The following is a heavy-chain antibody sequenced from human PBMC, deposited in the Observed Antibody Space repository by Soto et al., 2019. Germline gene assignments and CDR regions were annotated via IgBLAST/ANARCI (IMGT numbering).Heavy chain of an antibody. J-gene: IGHJ6*02. CDR2: ISVYSGNT. CDR3: ARDSWGLAVPDYHYYAMDV. D-gene: IGHD6-19*01. V-gene: IGHV1-18*04. CDR1: GYTFSSYG. Sequence: QVQLVQSGAELKKPGASVKVSCEASGYTFSSYGVSWVRQAPGQGLEWMGWISVYSGNTNYARKLQGRVTMTRDIYTRAVYMELRSPTSDDTAVYYCARDSWGLAVPDYHYYAMDVWGQGTTVTVSS.